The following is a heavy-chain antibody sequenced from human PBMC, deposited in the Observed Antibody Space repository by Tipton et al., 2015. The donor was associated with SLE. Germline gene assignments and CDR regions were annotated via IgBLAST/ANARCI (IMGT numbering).Heavy chain of an antibody. J-gene: IGHJ3*02. CDR2: IYFSGST. Sequence: TLSLTCTVSGGSISFDYWSWIRQTPGMRLEWIGYIYFSGSTNYNPSFSGRVTISLDRSTDQVSLHLDAVTAADTAVYYCARESRYYESTSYSDAFDIWGRGTTVVVSS. V-gene: IGHV4-59*01. D-gene: IGHD3-22*01. CDR1: GGSISFDY. CDR3: ARESRYYESTSYSDAFDI.